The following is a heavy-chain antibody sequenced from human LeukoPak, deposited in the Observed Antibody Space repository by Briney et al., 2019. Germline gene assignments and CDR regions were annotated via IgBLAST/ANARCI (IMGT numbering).Heavy chain of an antibody. CDR1: GFTFDDYA. CDR3: ARDLQDIVVVPAASNWFDP. Sequence: GGSLRLSCAASGFTFDDYAMHWVRQAPGKGLEWVSYISSSSSTIYYADSVKGRFTISRDNAKNSLYLQMNSLRAEDTAVYYCARDLQDIVVVPAASNWFDPWGQGTLVTVSS. V-gene: IGHV3-48*04. D-gene: IGHD2-2*01. J-gene: IGHJ5*02. CDR2: ISSSSSTI.